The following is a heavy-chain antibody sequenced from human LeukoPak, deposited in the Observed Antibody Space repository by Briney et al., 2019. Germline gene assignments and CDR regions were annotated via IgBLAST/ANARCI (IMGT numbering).Heavy chain of an antibody. CDR2: IYSGGST. CDR1: GFPFSSYA. D-gene: IGHD3-10*01. J-gene: IGHJ6*02. Sequence: GGSLRLSCLASGFPFSSYAMHWVRQAPGKGLEWVSVIYSGGSTYYADSVKGRFTISRDNSKNTLYLQMNSLRAEDTAVYYCARGVSGSGSYPPYYYGMDVWGQGTTVTVSS. V-gene: IGHV3-53*01. CDR3: ARGVSGSGSYPPYYYGMDV.